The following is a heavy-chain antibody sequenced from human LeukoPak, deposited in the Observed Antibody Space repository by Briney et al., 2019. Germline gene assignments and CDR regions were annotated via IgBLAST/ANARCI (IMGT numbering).Heavy chain of an antibody. CDR1: GFTFSTYA. D-gene: IGHD3-16*01. J-gene: IGHJ4*02. V-gene: IGHV3-23*01. Sequence: PGGSLRLSCAASGFTFSTYAMSWVRQAPGKGLEWVSAISGSGVRTYYADSVKGRFTISRDNSKNTLYLQMNSLRAEETAVYYCAKVGMITFGGPKTTDDNWGQGTLVTVSS. CDR3: AKVGMITFGGPKTTDDN. CDR2: ISGSGVRT.